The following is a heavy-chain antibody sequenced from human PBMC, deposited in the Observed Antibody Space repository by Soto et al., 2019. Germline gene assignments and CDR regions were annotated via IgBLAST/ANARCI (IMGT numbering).Heavy chain of an antibody. CDR1: GGTFSSYA. V-gene: IGHV1-69*13. J-gene: IGHJ5*02. Sequence: ASVKVSCKASGGTFSSYAISWVRQAPGQGLEWMGGIIPIFGTANYAQKFQGRVTITADESTSTAYMELSSLRSEDTAVYYCARVKGAYSSSYNWFDPWGQGTLVTVS. CDR2: IIPIFGTA. D-gene: IGHD6-13*01. CDR3: ARVKGAYSSSYNWFDP.